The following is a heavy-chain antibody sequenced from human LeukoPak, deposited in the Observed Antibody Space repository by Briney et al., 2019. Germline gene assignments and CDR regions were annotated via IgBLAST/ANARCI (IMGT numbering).Heavy chain of an antibody. D-gene: IGHD3-22*01. Sequence: SQTLSLTCTVSGGSISSADYYWSWIRQHPGKGLEWIGYIYYSGSTYYNPSLKSRVTISVGTSKNQFSLKLSSVTAADTAVYYCARVPRSSGSPDYWGQGTLVTVSS. J-gene: IGHJ4*02. CDR2: IYYSGST. CDR3: ARVPRSSGSPDY. V-gene: IGHV4-31*03. CDR1: GGSISSADYY.